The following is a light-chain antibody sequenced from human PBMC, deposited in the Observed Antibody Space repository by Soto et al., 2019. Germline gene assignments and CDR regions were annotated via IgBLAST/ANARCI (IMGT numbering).Light chain of an antibody. CDR3: SSYAGRYSWV. V-gene: IGLV2-8*01. CDR1: SSDVGGYNY. Sequence: QSALTQPPSASGSPGQSVTISCTGTSSDVGGYNYVSWYQHHPGKAPKLVIYEVTKRPSGVPDRFSGSKSGNTASLIVSGLQAEDEADYYCSSYAGRYSWVFGGGTKVTVL. CDR2: EVT. J-gene: IGLJ3*02.